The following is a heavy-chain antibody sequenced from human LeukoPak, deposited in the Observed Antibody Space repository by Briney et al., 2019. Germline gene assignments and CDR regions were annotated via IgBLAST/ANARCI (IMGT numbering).Heavy chain of an antibody. J-gene: IGHJ4*02. CDR2: ISSGGGTT. Sequence: GGSLRLSCAASGFTFSSHAMSWVRQAPGKGLEWVSRISSGGGTTDYTDSVKGRFTISRDTSKNTLYLQMNSLRAEDTAVYYCARDRAGSGYFDYWGQGTLVTVSS. D-gene: IGHD3-10*01. CDR3: ARDRAGSGYFDY. CDR1: GFTFSSHA. V-gene: IGHV3-23*01.